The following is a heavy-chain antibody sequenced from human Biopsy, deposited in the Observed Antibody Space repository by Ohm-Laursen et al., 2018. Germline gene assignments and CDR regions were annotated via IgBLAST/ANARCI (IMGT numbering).Heavy chain of an antibody. CDR3: ARQVDFWSGYVDY. CDR2: IYYSGNT. CDR1: GGPISDSTYH. V-gene: IGHV4-39*01. D-gene: IGHD3-3*01. Sequence: SDTLSLTCTVSGGPISDSTYHWGWIRQSPGKGLEWIGNIYYSGNTDYSPSLKSRVTISVDTSNNQFSLKLRSVTAADTAVYYCARQVDFWSGYVDYWGQGAQVAVSS. J-gene: IGHJ4*02.